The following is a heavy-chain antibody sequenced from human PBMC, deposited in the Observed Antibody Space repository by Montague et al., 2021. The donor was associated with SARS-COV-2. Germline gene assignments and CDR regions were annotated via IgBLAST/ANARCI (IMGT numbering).Heavy chain of an antibody. V-gene: IGHV4-34*01. CDR3: ARERYSFSLTRGSTWFDP. J-gene: IGHJ5*02. CDR1: GGSFSGYY. Sequence: SETLSLTCAVYGGSFSGYYWSWIRQPPGKGLEWIGEINHSGSTNYNPSLESRVTISVDTSKNQFSLKLSSVTAADTAVYYCARERYSFSLTRGSTWFDPWGQGTLVTVSS. CDR2: INHSGST. D-gene: IGHD3-9*01.